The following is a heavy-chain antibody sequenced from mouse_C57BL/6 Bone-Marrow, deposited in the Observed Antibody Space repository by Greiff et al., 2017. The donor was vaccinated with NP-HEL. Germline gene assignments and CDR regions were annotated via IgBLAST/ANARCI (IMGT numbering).Heavy chain of an antibody. J-gene: IGHJ3*01. CDR2: INPNNGGT. V-gene: IGHV1-26*01. CDR1: GYTFTDYY. Sequence: EVQLQQSGPELVKPGASVKISCKASGYTFTDYYMNWVKQSHGKSLEWIGDINPNNGGTSYTQKFKGKATLTVDKSSSTAYMELRSLTSEDSAVYYCARGGNYGFAYWGQGTLVTVSA. CDR3: ARGGNYGFAY. D-gene: IGHD1-1*01.